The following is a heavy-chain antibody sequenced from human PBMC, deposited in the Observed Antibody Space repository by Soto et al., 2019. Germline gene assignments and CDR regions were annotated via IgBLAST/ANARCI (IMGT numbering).Heavy chain of an antibody. Sequence: ASVKVSCKASGYTFTGYYMHWVRQAPGQGLEWMGWINPNSGGTNYAQKFQGWVTMTRDTSISTAYMELSRLRSDDTAVYYCARGTPTIAARPLFDYWGQGTLVTVSS. D-gene: IGHD6-6*01. CDR3: ARGTPTIAARPLFDY. J-gene: IGHJ4*02. CDR1: GYTFTGYY. V-gene: IGHV1-2*04. CDR2: INPNSGGT.